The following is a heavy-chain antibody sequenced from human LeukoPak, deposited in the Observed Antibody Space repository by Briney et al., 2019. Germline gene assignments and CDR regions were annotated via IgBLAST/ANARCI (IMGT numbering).Heavy chain of an antibody. CDR1: GFTFSSYE. CDR2: ISSSGSTI. Sequence: PGGSLRLSCAASGFTFSSYEMNWVRQAPGKGLEWVSYISSSGSTIYYADSVKGRFTISRDNAKNSLYLQMNSLRAEDTAMYYCARVAAAAYYDAFDIWGQGTMVTVSS. J-gene: IGHJ3*02. CDR3: ARVAAAAYYDAFDI. V-gene: IGHV3-48*03. D-gene: IGHD6-13*01.